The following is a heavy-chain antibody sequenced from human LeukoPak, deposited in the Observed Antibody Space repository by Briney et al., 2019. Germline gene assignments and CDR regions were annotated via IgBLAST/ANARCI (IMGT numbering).Heavy chain of an antibody. J-gene: IGHJ4*02. Sequence: GGSLRLSCAASGFTVSRNYMSWVRQAPGKGLEWVSVIYSGGSTYFADSVKDRFTISRNNSKNTLYLQMNSLRAEDTAVYYCARVDSSGWFYFDNWGQGTLVTVSS. V-gene: IGHV3-53*01. CDR3: ARVDSSGWFYFDN. CDR1: GFTVSRNY. D-gene: IGHD6-19*01. CDR2: IYSGGST.